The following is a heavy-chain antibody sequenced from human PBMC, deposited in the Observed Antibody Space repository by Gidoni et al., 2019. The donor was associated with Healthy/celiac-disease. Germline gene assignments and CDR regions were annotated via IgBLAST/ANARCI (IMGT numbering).Heavy chain of an antibody. CDR3: AKDRCSTSCYTSGGFDY. CDR2: ISYDGSNK. J-gene: IGHJ4*02. V-gene: IGHV3-30*18. D-gene: IGHD2-2*02. CDR1: AFTFSSSG. Sequence: QVQLVETGGGVVQPGRSLRHSCAAPAFTFSSSGLHWVRKAPGKGLVWVAVISYDGSNKYYADSVKGRFTISRDNSKSTLYLQMNSLRAEDTAVYYCAKDRCSTSCYTSGGFDYWGQGTLVTVSS.